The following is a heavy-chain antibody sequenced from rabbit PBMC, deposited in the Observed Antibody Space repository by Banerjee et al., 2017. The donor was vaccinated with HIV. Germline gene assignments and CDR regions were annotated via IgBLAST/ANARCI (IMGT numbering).Heavy chain of an antibody. V-gene: IGHV1S45*01. D-gene: IGHD4-2*01. Sequence: QEQLVEYGGDLVKPGASLTLTCTASGFSFSSSYYMCWVRQAPGKGLELIACIYGGKSGTTWYASWAKGRFTISKTSSPTVTLQMTSLTAADTATYFCARDAGYAGSNLWGPGTLVTVS. CDR1: GFSFSSSYY. CDR2: IYGGKSGTT. J-gene: IGHJ4*01. CDR3: ARDAGYAGSNL.